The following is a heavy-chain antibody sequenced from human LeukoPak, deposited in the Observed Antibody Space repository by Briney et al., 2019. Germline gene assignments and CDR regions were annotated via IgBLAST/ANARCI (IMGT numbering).Heavy chain of an antibody. J-gene: IGHJ4*02. CDR3: ARVDTGYASSWFGGLWFDY. V-gene: IGHV3-7*04. CDR1: GFTFSSYG. D-gene: IGHD6-13*01. Sequence: GGSLRLSCAASGFTFSSYGMHWVRQAPGKGLEWVASIKQDGGETNYVDSVRGRFTISRDNAKNSVYLQMSRLRADDTAVYYCARVDTGYASSWFGGLWFDYWGQGSPVTVSS. CDR2: IKQDGGET.